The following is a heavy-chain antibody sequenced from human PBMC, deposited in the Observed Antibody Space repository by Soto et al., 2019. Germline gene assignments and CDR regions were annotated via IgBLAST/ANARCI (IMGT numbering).Heavy chain of an antibody. D-gene: IGHD3-9*01. CDR2: VSYNGNT. J-gene: IGHJ5*02. CDR3: ARESAWTGWFDP. V-gene: IGHV4-59*01. Sequence: SETLSLTCTVSGGSISSYYWSWIRQPPGKGLEWIGYVSYNGNTDYNPSLKSRVTISVDTSRNEFSLEVTSVTAADTAVYYCARESAWTGWFDPWGQGSLVTVSS. CDR1: GGSISSYY.